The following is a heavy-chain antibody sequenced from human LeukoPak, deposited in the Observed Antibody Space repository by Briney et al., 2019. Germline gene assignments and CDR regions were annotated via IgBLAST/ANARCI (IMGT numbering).Heavy chain of an antibody. J-gene: IGHJ6*02. CDR3: ARTYDFWTLNGGMDV. V-gene: IGHV4-31*03. D-gene: IGHD3-3*01. CDR1: GGSISSGGYY. Sequence: SETLSLTCTVSGGSISSGGYYWSWIRQHPGKGLEWIGYIYYSGGTYYNPSLKSRVTISVDMSKNQFSLKLSSVTAADTAVYYCARTYDFWTLNGGMDVWGQGTTVTVSS. CDR2: IYYSGGT.